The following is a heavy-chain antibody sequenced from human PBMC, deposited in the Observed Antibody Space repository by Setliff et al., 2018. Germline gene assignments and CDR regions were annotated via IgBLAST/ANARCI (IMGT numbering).Heavy chain of an antibody. D-gene: IGHD3-3*01. V-gene: IGHV4-4*07. CDR2: VYSDGET. CDR3: ARERQWGFLEWSHFDS. Sequence: SETLSLTCTVSGGFIYDHYLTWIRQPAGKGLQWIWRVYSDGETDYSPSLKSRVTISVEKSNNQFSLNLKSMTAADTALYFCARERQWGFLEWSHFDSWGQGILVTVSS. CDR1: GGFIYDHY. J-gene: IGHJ4*02.